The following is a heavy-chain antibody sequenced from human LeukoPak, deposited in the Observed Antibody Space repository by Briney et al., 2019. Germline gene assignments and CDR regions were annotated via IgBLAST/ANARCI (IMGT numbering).Heavy chain of an antibody. V-gene: IGHV1-46*01. Sequence: ASVKVSCRASGDTFSSFYLHWVRQAPGQGLEWMGVINPSGGGTTYAQKFQGRVTMTRDTSTSTVYMELSSLRSEDTAVYYCARGGITIFGVVITPGIHYYYYMDVWGKGTTVTVSS. J-gene: IGHJ6*03. CDR1: GDTFSSFY. D-gene: IGHD3-3*01. CDR3: ARGGITIFGVVITPGIHYYYYMDV. CDR2: INPSGGGT.